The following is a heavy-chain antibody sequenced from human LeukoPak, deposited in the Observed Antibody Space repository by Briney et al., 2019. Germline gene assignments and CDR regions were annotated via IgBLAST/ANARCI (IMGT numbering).Heavy chain of an antibody. CDR2: IKQDGSEK. D-gene: IGHD4-11*01. V-gene: IGHV3-7*04. CDR1: GFTFSSYW. Sequence: GGSLRLSCAASGFTFSSYWVSWVRQAPGKGLEWVANIKQDGSEKYYVDSVKGRFTISRDNAKNSLYLQMNSLRAADTAVYYCARAGPYSTDYWGQGTLVTVSS. J-gene: IGHJ4*02. CDR3: ARAGPYSTDY.